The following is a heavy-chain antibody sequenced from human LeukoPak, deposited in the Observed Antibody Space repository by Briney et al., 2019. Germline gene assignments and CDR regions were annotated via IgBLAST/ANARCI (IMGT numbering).Heavy chain of an antibody. V-gene: IGHV3-30*02. Sequence: PGGSLRLSCAASGFTFSSYGMHWVRQAPGKGLEWVAFIRYDGSNKYYADSVKGRFTISRDNSKNTLYLQMNSLRAEDTAVYYCAKDKYTVRGVHDYWAREPWSPSPQ. CDR3: AKDKYTVRGVHDY. CDR1: GFTFSSYG. J-gene: IGHJ4*02. D-gene: IGHD3-10*01. CDR2: IRYDGSNK.